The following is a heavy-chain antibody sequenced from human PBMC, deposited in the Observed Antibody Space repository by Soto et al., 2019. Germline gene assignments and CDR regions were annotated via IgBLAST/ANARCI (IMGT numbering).Heavy chain of an antibody. J-gene: IGHJ5*02. CDR1: GFTFSSYA. V-gene: IGHV3-30*04. Sequence: GGSLRLSCAASGFTFSSYAMHWVRQAPGKGLEWVAVISYDGSNKYYADSVEGRFTISRDNSKNTLYLQMNSLRAEDTAVYYCAKDEGRRFDPWGQGTLVTVSS. CDR3: AKDEGRRFDP. CDR2: ISYDGSNK.